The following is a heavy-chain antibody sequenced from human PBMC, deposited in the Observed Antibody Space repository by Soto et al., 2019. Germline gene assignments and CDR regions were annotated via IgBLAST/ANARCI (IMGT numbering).Heavy chain of an antibody. J-gene: IGHJ3*02. CDR2: ISYDGSNK. CDR1: GFTFSSYG. CDR3: ARALPNDAFDI. Sequence: QVQLVESGGGVVQPGRSLRLSCAASGFTFSSYGMHWVRQAPGKGLEWVAVISYDGSNKYYADSVKGRFTISRDNSKNTLYLQMNSLRAEDTAVYYCARALPNDAFDIWGQGTMVTVSS. V-gene: IGHV3-30*03.